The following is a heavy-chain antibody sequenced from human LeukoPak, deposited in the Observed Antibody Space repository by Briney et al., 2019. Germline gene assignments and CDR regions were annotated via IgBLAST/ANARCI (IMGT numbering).Heavy chain of an antibody. CDR1: GGSISSYY. Sequence: SETLSLTCTVSGGSISSYYWSWIRQPPGKGLEWIGYIYHSGSTNYNPSLKSRVTISIDTFKNQFSLKLSSVTAADTAVYYCARGVVITFGGAADYWGQGTLVTVSS. J-gene: IGHJ4*02. V-gene: IGHV4-59*01. CDR3: ARGVVITFGGAADY. D-gene: IGHD3-16*01. CDR2: IYHSGST.